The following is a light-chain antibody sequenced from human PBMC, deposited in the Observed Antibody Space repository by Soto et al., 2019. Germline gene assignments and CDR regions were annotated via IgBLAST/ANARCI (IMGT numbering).Light chain of an antibody. V-gene: IGLV1-40*01. CDR2: GGN. J-gene: IGLJ1*01. CDR3: QSYDMSLNNYV. CDR1: SSNIGAPYD. Sequence: ALTQLPSVSGAPGQTVTISCTGSSSNIGAPYDVHWYQHLPGTAPKLLIYGGNNRPSGVPDRFSGSRSGTSASLDITGLQAEDEAAYFCQSYDMSLNNYVFGTGTKVTVL.